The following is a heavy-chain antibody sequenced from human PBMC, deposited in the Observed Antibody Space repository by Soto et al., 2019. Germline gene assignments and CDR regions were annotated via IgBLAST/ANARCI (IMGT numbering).Heavy chain of an antibody. CDR3: ARVVSWSYFDY. CDR2: IYYSGTT. J-gene: IGHJ4*02. V-gene: IGHV4-31*03. D-gene: IGHD1-26*01. Sequence: QVQLQESGPGLVKASQTLSLTCTVSGGSITTGGYFWSWIRQHPGKGLEWIGYIYYSGTTHDNPSLKSRVTISVDTSKNQFSLKLSSVTAADTAVYYWARVVSWSYFDYWGQGTLVTVCS. CDR1: GGSITTGGYF.